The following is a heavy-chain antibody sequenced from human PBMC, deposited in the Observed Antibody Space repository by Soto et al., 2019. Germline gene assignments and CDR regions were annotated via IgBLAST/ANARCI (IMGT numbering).Heavy chain of an antibody. V-gene: IGHV3-11*01. CDR3: ARDAWGGP. J-gene: IGHJ5*02. CDR2: INSSGTTT. D-gene: IGHD3-10*01. Sequence: SLRLSCAASGFHFNDYYMSWIRQAPGKGLEWVADINSSGTTTHYVDSVKGRFTISRDNTKKSLYLHMSSLRVDDTATYYCARDAWGGPSGQGTLVTVSS. CDR1: GFHFNDYY.